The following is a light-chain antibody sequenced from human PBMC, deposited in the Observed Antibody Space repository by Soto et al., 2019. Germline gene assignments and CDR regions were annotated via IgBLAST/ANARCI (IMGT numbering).Light chain of an antibody. J-gene: IGKJ4*01. V-gene: IGKV3-15*01. CDR2: SAS. Sequence: EIVMTQSPATLSLSPGQRATLSCRASQSISSKLAWYQQRPGQAPKLLIYSASTRATGIPARFGGSGSGTDFTLTISRLEPEDFAVYYCQQYGTSFTFGGGTKVDIK. CDR3: QQYGTSFT. CDR1: QSISSK.